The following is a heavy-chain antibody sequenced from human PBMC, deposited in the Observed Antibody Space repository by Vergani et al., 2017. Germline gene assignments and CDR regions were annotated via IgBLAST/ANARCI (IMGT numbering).Heavy chain of an antibody. D-gene: IGHD4-17*01. CDR2: IGTAGDT. CDR1: GFTFSSYD. J-gene: IGHJ4*02. CDR3: ARGGYGDYNFDY. Sequence: EVQLVESGGGLVQPGRSLRLSCAASGFTFSSYDMHWVRQATGKGLEWVSAIGTAGDTYYPGSVKGRFTISRENAKNSLYLQMNSLRAGDTAVYYCARGGYGDYNFDYWGQGTLVTVSS. V-gene: IGHV3-13*01.